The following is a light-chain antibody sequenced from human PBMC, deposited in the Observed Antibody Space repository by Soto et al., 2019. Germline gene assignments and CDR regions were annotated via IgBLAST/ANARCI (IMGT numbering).Light chain of an antibody. CDR1: SSDVGGYNY. CDR2: EVS. CDR3: RSYTSSSTWV. V-gene: IGLV2-14*01. Sequence: QSALTQPASVSGSPGQSITISCTGTSSDVGGYNYVSWYQQHPGKAPKLMIYEVSNRPSGVSNRFSGSKSGNTASLTLSGVQAEDEADYYCRSYTSSSTWVFGGGTKVTVL. J-gene: IGLJ3*02.